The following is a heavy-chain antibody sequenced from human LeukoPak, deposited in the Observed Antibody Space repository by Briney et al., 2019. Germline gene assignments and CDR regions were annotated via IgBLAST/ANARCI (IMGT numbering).Heavy chain of an antibody. Sequence: PSETLSLTCTVSGGSITNYYWSWIRQPPGKGLEWIGYIYYSGSTNYNPSLKSRVTISVDTSKNQFSLKLSSVTAADTAVYYCARYDSSSPGGFDPWGQGTLVTVSS. D-gene: IGHD6-6*01. J-gene: IGHJ5*02. CDR2: IYYSGST. CDR3: ARYDSSSPGGFDP. V-gene: IGHV4-59*12. CDR1: GGSITNYY.